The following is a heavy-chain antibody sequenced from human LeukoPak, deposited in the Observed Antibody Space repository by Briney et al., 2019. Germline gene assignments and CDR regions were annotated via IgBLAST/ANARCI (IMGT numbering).Heavy chain of an antibody. CDR2: INPLRGIT. D-gene: IGHD6-19*01. CDR3: TRTIGYRPVAGLKEKWFDP. V-gene: IGHV1-46*01. Sequence: GASVKVSCKASGYTFTDYYVHWVRQAPGLGLEWMGIINPLRGITIYAQKFQGRVTMTSDTSTNMVYMELSSLISEDTAVYYCTRTIGYRPVAGLKEKWFDPWGQGTLVTVSS. J-gene: IGHJ5*02. CDR1: GYTFTDYY.